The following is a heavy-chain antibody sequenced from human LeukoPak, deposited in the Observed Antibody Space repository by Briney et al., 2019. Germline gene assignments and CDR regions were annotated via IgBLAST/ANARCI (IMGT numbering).Heavy chain of an antibody. D-gene: IGHD2-15*01. CDR1: GFAFSGSA. Sequence: TGGSLRLSCAASGFAFSGSAMHWVRQASGQGLEWVGRIRSKANSFATVYAASVKGRLTISRDDSKNTAYLQMNSLKAEDSSVYCCTRRYCSGGSCYADVWGKGTTVTVSS. J-gene: IGHJ6*04. V-gene: IGHV3-73*01. CDR3: TRRYCSGGSCYADV. CDR2: IRSKANSFAT.